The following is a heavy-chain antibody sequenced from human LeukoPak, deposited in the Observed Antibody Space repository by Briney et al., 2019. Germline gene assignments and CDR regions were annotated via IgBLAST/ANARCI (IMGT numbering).Heavy chain of an antibody. CDR3: ARARPTDDYGDYGEGY. CDR1: GYTITSYN. D-gene: IGHD4-17*01. Sequence: ASVKVSCKASGYTITSYNMNWVRQAPGQGLEWVGWINTNTGNPTYAQGFTGRFVFSLDTSVSTAYLQISSLKAEDTAVYYCARARPTDDYGDYGEGYWGQGTLVTVSS. V-gene: IGHV7-4-1*02. J-gene: IGHJ4*02. CDR2: INTNTGNP.